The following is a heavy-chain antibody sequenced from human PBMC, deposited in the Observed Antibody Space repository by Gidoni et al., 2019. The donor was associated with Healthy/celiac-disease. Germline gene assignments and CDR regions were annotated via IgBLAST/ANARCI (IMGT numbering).Heavy chain of an antibody. CDR3: ARLGRYDYYGMYV. V-gene: IGHV5-10-1*03. D-gene: IGHD1-26*01. Sequence: EVKLVQSGAEVKKPGEYLRIACKGSGYSCTSYWISWVRQMPGKGLDWMGRIDPSDSYTNYRPSFQGHVPISADKSIITAYLQWISLKASDTSMYYCARLGRYDYYGMYVWGQGTTVTVSS. CDR2: IDPSDSYT. CDR1: GYSCTSYW. J-gene: IGHJ6*02.